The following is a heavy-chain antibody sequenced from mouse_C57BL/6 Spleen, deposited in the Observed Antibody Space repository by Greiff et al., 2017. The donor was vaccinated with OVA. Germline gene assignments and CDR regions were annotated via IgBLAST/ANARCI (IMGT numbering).Heavy chain of an antibody. CDR3: ASGDYDRDFDV. CDR2: IKPSNGGT. Sequence: VQLQQPGTELVKPGASVKLSCKASGYTFTSYWMHWVKQRPGQGLEWIGIIKPSNGGTNYNEKFKSKATLTVDKSSSTAYMQLSSLTSEDSAVYYGASGDYDRDFDVWGTGTTVTVSS. J-gene: IGHJ1*03. D-gene: IGHD2-4*01. V-gene: IGHV1-53*01. CDR1: GYTFTSYW.